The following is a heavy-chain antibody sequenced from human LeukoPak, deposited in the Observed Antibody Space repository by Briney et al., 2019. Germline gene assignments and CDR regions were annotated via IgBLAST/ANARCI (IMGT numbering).Heavy chain of an antibody. CDR2: IYSGGST. CDR1: GFTVSSNY. J-gene: IGHJ2*01. V-gene: IGHV3-53*01. D-gene: IGHD4-17*01. Sequence: GGSLRLSCAASGFTVSSNYMSWVRQAPGKGLEWVSVIYSGGSTYYADSVKGRFTISRDNSKNTLYLQMNSLRDEDTAVYYCARGSDYGDYGYFDLWGRGTLVTVSS. CDR3: ARGSDYGDYGYFDL.